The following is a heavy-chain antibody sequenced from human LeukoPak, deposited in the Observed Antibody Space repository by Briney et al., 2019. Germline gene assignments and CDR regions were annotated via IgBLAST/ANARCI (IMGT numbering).Heavy chain of an antibody. V-gene: IGHV3-7*01. Sequence: PGGSLRLSCAASGFTFSSYSMNWVRQAPGRGLQWVASMKGDGSHIYYVDSVKGRFTISRDNARNSLYLQMNSLRAEDTAVYYCARLFGGVTTFDYWGQGALVTVSS. CDR1: GFTFSSYS. J-gene: IGHJ4*02. CDR3: ARLFGGVTTFDY. CDR2: MKGDGSHI. D-gene: IGHD2-8*02.